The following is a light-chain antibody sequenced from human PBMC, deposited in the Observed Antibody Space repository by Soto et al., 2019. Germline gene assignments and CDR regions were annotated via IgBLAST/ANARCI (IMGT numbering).Light chain of an antibody. CDR1: RSDIGDSNF. CDR3: ASFRSGTILV. CDR2: EVN. V-gene: IGLV2-14*01. J-gene: IGLJ1*01. Sequence: QSVLTQPASVSGSPGQSVTISCTGPRSDIGDSNFISWYQQSPGKAPRLLIYEVNNRPSGVPRRFSGSKAGNTASLTISGLLEDDEADYFCASFRSGTILVFGSGTKVTVL.